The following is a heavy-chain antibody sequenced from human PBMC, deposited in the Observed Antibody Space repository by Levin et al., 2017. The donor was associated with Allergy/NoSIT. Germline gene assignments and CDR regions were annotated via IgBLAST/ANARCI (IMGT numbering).Heavy chain of an antibody. D-gene: IGHD6-6*01. CDR1: GFTFSSYS. J-gene: IGHJ4*02. CDR2: ISSSSSYI. Sequence: GGSLRLSCAASGFTFSSYSMNWVRQAPGKGLEWVSSISSSSSYIYYADSVKGRFTISRDNAKNSLYLQMNSLRAEDTAVYYCARVEGSSSGCFDYWGQGTLVTVSS. V-gene: IGHV3-21*01. CDR3: ARVEGSSSGCFDY.